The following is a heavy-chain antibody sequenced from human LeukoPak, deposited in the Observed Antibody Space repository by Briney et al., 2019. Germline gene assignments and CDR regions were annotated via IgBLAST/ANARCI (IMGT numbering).Heavy chain of an antibody. CDR3: ARLVYYCSSTSCYYFDY. V-gene: IGHV4-59*08. J-gene: IGHJ4*02. CDR1: GGSISSYY. Sequence: SETLSLTCTVSGGSISSYYWSWIRQPPGKGLEWIGYIYYSGSTNYNPPLKSRVTISVDTSKNQFSLKLSSVTAADTAVYYCARLVYYCSSTSCYYFDYWGQGTLVTVSS. D-gene: IGHD2-2*01. CDR2: IYYSGST.